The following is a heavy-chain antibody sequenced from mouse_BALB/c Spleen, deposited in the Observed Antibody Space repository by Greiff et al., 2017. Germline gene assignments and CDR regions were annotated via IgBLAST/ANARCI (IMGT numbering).Heavy chain of an antibody. J-gene: IGHJ4*01. CDR3: ARRWGAMDY. V-gene: IGHV14-1*02. Sequence: EVQLQQSGAELVRPGALVKLSCKASGFNIKDYYMHWVKQRPEQGLEWIGWIDPENGNTIYDPKFQGKASITADTSSNTAYLQLSSLTSEDTAVYYCARRWGAMDYGGQGTSVTVSS. CDR1: GFNIKDYY. D-gene: IGHD1-1*02. CDR2: IDPENGNT.